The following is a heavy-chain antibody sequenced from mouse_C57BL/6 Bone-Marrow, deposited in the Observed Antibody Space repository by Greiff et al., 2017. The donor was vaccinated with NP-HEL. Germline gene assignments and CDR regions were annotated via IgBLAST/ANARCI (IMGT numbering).Heavy chain of an antibody. CDR1: GFNIKNTY. Sequence: EVKLVESVAELVRPGASVKLSCTASGFNIKNTYMHWVKQRPEQGLEWIGRIDPANGNTKYAPKFQGKATITADTSSNTAYLQLSSLTSEDTAIYYCARFITTVVATSYFDYWGQGTTLTVSS. CDR3: ARFITTVVATSYFDY. V-gene: IGHV14-3*01. CDR2: IDPANGNT. J-gene: IGHJ2*01. D-gene: IGHD1-1*01.